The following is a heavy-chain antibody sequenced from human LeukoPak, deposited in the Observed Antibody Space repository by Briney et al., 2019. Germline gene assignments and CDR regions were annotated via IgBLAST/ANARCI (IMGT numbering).Heavy chain of an antibody. CDR3: ARHGCSSTSCYAEHYYYYMDV. CDR1: GGSISSYY. Sequence: PSETLSLTCTVSGGSISSYYWSWIRQPAGKGLEWIGRIYTSGSTYYNPSLKSRVTISVDTSKNQFSLKLSSVTAADTAVYYCARHGCSSTSCYAEHYYYYMDVWGKGTTVTVSS. CDR2: IYTSGST. D-gene: IGHD2-2*01. J-gene: IGHJ6*03. V-gene: IGHV4-4*07.